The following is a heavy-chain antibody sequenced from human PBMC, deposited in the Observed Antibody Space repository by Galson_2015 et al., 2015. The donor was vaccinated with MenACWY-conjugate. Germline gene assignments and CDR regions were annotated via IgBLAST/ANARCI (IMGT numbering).Heavy chain of an antibody. J-gene: IGHJ4*02. CDR1: GFTFKNYC. CDR2: IHKDGDEK. CDR3: ARAPFEIGSTWYSWFDY. D-gene: IGHD2-21*01. V-gene: IGHV3-7*03. Sequence: SLRLSCAASGFTFKNYCMTWVRQTPGKGLEWVANIHKDGDEKVYGDSVKGRFTISRDNAKNSVFLQMNNLRVEDTAVYYCARAPFEIGSTWYSWFDYWGRGAVVAVSS.